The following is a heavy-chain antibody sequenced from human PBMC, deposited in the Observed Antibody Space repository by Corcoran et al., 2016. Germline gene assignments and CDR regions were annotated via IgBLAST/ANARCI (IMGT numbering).Heavy chain of an antibody. CDR2: IKSKTDGGTT. CDR3: TTGGYGGNADYYYYGMDV. V-gene: IGHV3-15*01. Sequence: EVQLVKSGGGLVKPGGSLRLSCAASGFTFSNAWMSWVRQAPGKGLEWVGRIKSKTDGGTTDYAAPVKGRFTISRDDSKNTLYLQMNSLKTEDTAVYYCTTGGYGGNADYYYYGMDVWGQGTTVTVSS. CDR1: GFTFSNAW. D-gene: IGHD4-17*01. J-gene: IGHJ6*02.